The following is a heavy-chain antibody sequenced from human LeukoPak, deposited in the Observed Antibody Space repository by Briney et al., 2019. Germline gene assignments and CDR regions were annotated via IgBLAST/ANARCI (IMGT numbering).Heavy chain of an antibody. CDR1: GYTFTAFY. D-gene: IGHD5-24*01. Sequence: ASVKVSCKASGYTFTAFYLHWVRQAPGQGLVWMGWSNPNSGDPNYALNFQGRVTMARDTSISTAYMELSSLRSDDKAVYYCARGGDGNRRDFDYWGQGTLVTVSS. CDR3: ARGGDGNRRDFDY. CDR2: SNPNSGDP. J-gene: IGHJ4*02. V-gene: IGHV1-2*02.